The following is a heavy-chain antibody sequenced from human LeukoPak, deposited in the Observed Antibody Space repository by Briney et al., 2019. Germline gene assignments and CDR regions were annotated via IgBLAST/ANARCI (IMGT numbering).Heavy chain of an antibody. J-gene: IGHJ4*02. CDR3: ARTYYYDSSGYYFLDY. Sequence: SETLSLTCTVSGGSISSYYWSWIRQPAGKGLEWIGRIYTSGSTNYNPSLKSRVTTSVDTSKNQFSLKLSSVTAADTAVYYCARTYYYDSSGYYFLDYWGQGTLVTVSS. CDR1: GGSISSYY. V-gene: IGHV4-4*07. CDR2: IYTSGST. D-gene: IGHD3-22*01.